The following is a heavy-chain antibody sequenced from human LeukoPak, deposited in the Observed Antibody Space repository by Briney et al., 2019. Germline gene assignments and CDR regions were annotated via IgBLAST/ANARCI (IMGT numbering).Heavy chain of an antibody. J-gene: IGHJ4*02. Sequence: ASVKVSCKASGYTFTGYYMHWVRQAPGQGLEWMGRINPNSGGTNYAQKFQGRFTMTRDTSISTAYMELSRLRSDDTAVYYCARLTMVVSPVDYWGQGTLVTVSS. V-gene: IGHV1-2*06. CDR3: ARLTMVVSPVDY. CDR1: GYTFTGYY. D-gene: IGHD4-23*01. CDR2: INPNSGGT.